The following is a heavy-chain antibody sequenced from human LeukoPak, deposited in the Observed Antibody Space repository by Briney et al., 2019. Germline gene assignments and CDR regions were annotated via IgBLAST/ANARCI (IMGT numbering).Heavy chain of an antibody. D-gene: IGHD3-22*01. CDR2: IYTSGST. V-gene: IGHV4-4*07. J-gene: IGHJ5*02. CDR3: ASSYYYDSSGYYH. CDR1: GGSISXYY. Sequence: SEXXXXXXTVXGGSISXYYWSWLRQPAGKGLEWIGRIYTSGSTNYNPSLTSRVTMSVDTSKNQFSLKLSSVTAADTAVYYCASSYYYDSSGYYHWGQGTLVTVSS.